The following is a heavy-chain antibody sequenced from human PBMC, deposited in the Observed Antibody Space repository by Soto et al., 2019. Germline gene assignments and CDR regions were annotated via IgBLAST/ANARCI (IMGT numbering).Heavy chain of an antibody. Sequence: SSVKVSCKASGYTFTSYAMHWVRQAPGQRLEWMGWINAGNGNTKYSQKFQGRVTITRDTSASTAYMELSSLRSEDTALYYCARDSSYGSGSYYMPVPWFDPWGQGTLVTVSS. CDR2: INAGNGNT. V-gene: IGHV1-3*01. D-gene: IGHD3-10*01. CDR3: ARDSSYGSGSYYMPVPWFDP. CDR1: GYTFTSYA. J-gene: IGHJ5*02.